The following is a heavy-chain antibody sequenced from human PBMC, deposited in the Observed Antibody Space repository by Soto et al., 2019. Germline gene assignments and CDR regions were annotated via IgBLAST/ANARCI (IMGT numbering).Heavy chain of an antibody. CDR3: ARSICSGWYDSAYFDY. Sequence: PSETLSLTCTVSGGSISSSSYYWGWIRQPPGKGLEWIGYIYYSGSTYYNPSLKSRVTISVDTSKNQFSLKLSSVTAADTAVYYCARSICSGWYDSAYFDYWGQGTPVPVSA. V-gene: IGHV4-39*07. J-gene: IGHJ4*02. CDR1: GGSISSSSYY. CDR2: IYYSGST. D-gene: IGHD6-19*01.